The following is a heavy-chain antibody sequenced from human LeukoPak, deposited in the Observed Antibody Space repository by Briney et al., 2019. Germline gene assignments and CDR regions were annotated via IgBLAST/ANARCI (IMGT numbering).Heavy chain of an antibody. D-gene: IGHD6-6*01. CDR2: ILYSGST. CDR1: SDSISSYY. J-gene: IGHJ4*02. Sequence: PSETLSLTCSVSSDSISSYYWSWIRQPPGKGLEWIGYILYSGSTNYNPSLKSRVTILMDTSKNQFSLRLNSVTAADTAVYYCAREGKYSSSSFFDYWGQGTLVTVSS. CDR3: AREGKYSSSSFFDY. V-gene: IGHV4-59*01.